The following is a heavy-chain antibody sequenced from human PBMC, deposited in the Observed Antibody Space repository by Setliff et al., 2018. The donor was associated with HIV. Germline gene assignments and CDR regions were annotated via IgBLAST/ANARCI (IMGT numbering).Heavy chain of an antibody. Sequence: GGSLRLSCAASGFTFSSYDMHWVRQATGKGLEWVSAIGTAGDTYYTGSVKGLFTISIENAKNSLYLQMNSLRAGDTAVYYCARDPYRGRSYWYFDLWGRGTLVTVSS. CDR1: GFTFSSYD. V-gene: IGHV3-13*01. CDR3: ARDPYRGRSYWYFDL. D-gene: IGHD3-10*01. CDR2: IGTAGDT. J-gene: IGHJ2*01.